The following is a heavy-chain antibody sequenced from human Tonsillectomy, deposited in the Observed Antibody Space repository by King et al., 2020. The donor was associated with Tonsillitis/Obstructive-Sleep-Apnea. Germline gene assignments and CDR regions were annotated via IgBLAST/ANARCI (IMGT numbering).Heavy chain of an antibody. CDR3: AIFPLTIFGVVITSIPS. V-gene: IGHV3-23*04. CDR1: GFTFSSYA. J-gene: IGHJ5*02. CDR2: ISGSGGST. Sequence: VQLVESGGGLVQPGGSLRLSCAASGFTFSSYAMSWVRQAPGKGLEWVSAISGSGGSTYYADSVKGRFTISRDNSKNTLYLQMNSLRAEDTAVYYCAIFPLTIFGVVITSIPSWGQGTLVTVSS. D-gene: IGHD3-3*01.